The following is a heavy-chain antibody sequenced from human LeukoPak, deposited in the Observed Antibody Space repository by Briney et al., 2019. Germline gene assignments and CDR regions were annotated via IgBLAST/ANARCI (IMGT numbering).Heavy chain of an antibody. D-gene: IGHD5-12*01. V-gene: IGHV3-30-3*01. CDR2: ISYDGGNK. CDR3: ARDRNSGYAEGIDY. Sequence: PGGSLGLSCAASGFTFSSYAMHWVRQAPGKGLEWVAVISYDGGNKYYADSVKGRFTVSRDNSKNTLYLQMNSLRAEDTAVYYCARDRNSGYAEGIDYWGQGTLVTVSS. CDR1: GFTFSSYA. J-gene: IGHJ4*02.